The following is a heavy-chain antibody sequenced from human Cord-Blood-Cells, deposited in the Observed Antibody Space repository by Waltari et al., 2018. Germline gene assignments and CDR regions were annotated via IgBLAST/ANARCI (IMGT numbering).Heavy chain of an antibody. J-gene: IGHJ4*02. CDR2: IIPIFGTA. V-gene: IGHV1-69*01. Sequence: QVQLVQSGAEVKKPGSSVKVSCMASGGSFRSYGIRCGAQAPGQGLEWMGGIIPIFGTANYAQKFQGRVTITADESTSTAYMELSSLRSEDTAVYYCAIAPGRYSYGSFDYWGQGTLVTVSS. CDR3: AIAPGRYSYGSFDY. D-gene: IGHD5-18*01. CDR1: GGSFRSYG.